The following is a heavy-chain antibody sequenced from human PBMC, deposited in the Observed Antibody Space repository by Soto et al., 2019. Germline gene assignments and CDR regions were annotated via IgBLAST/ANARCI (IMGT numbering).Heavy chain of an antibody. CDR2: IIPIFGTA. D-gene: IGHD1-26*01. CDR3: ARVAGGSYSIKNWFDP. V-gene: IGHV1-69*13. J-gene: IGHJ5*02. CDR1: GGTFSSFA. Sequence: GASVKVSCKASGGTFSSFAINWVRQAPGQGLEWMGGIIPIFGTANYTQKFRGRVTITADESTNTAYMELSSLRSEDTAVYFCARVAGGSYSIKNWFDPWGQGTLVTVS.